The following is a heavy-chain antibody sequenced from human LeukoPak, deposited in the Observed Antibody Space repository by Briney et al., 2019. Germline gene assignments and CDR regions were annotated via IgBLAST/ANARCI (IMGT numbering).Heavy chain of an antibody. CDR2: ISYDGSNK. Sequence: PGGSLRLSCAASGFTFSSYAMHWVRQAPGKGLEWVAVISYDGSNKYYADSVKGRFTISRDNSKNTLYLQMNSLRAEDTAVYYCARGYSSSWLDYWGQGTLVTVSS. V-gene: IGHV3-30*04. J-gene: IGHJ4*02. CDR3: ARGYSSSWLDY. CDR1: GFTFSSYA. D-gene: IGHD6-13*01.